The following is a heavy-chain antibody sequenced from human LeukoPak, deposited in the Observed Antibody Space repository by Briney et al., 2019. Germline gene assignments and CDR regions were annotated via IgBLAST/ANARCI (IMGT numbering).Heavy chain of an antibody. CDR1: GFTFSSYA. V-gene: IGHV3-23*01. D-gene: IGHD6-13*01. Sequence: GGSLRLSCAASGFTFSSYAMSWVRQAPGKGLEWVSAVSGSGGSTYYADSVKGRFTISRDNSKNTLYLQMNSLRAEDTAVYYCAKTRPLDSSSWSHGDYWGQGTLVTVSS. J-gene: IGHJ4*02. CDR2: VSGSGGST. CDR3: AKTRPLDSSSWSHGDY.